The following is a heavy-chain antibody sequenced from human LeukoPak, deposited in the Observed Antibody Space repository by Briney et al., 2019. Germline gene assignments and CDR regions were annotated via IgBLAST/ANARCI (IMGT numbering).Heavy chain of an antibody. Sequence: PGGSLRLSCAASGFAFSNAWMTWVRQAPGKGLECVGRIKSKTDGGTTDYAEPARDRFTISRDDPKNTLHLQINSLNTEDTALHYCATSGNRWDYFDYWGKGPLVTVSS. CDR2: IKSKTDGGTT. V-gene: IGHV3-15*01. CDR1: GFAFSNAW. D-gene: IGHD1-26*01. CDR3: ATSGNRWDYFDY. J-gene: IGHJ4*02.